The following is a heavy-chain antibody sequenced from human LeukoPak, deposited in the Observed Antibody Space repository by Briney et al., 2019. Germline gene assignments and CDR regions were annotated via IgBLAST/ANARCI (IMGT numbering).Heavy chain of an antibody. Sequence: PSETLSLTCTVSGASISSYYWSWIRRPPGKGLEWIGYIDNTESTNYNPSLKSRITISVDKSKNQFSLKLSSVTAADTAVYYCARMTYDPHGVDVWGKGTTVTVSS. V-gene: IGHV4-59*01. D-gene: IGHD5-12*01. CDR1: GASISSYY. J-gene: IGHJ6*04. CDR3: ARMTYDPHGVDV. CDR2: IDNTEST.